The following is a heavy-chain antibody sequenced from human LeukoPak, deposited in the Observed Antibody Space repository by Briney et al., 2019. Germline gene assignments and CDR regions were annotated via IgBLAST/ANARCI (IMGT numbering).Heavy chain of an antibody. CDR1: GFTFSSYA. Sequence: GGSLRLSCAASGFTFSSYAMSWVRQAPGKGLEWVSRINSDGSSTSYADSVKGRFTISRDNAKNTLYLQMNSLRAEDTAVYYCARGEAYCGGDCYDNWFDPWGQGTLVTVSS. J-gene: IGHJ5*02. CDR3: ARGEAYCGGDCYDNWFDP. CDR2: INSDGSST. D-gene: IGHD2-21*02. V-gene: IGHV3-74*01.